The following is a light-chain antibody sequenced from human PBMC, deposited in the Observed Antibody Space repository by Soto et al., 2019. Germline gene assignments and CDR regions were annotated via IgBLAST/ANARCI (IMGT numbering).Light chain of an antibody. V-gene: IGLV2-8*01. J-gene: IGLJ1*01. CDR1: SIDVGGYNY. Sequence: LTQPPSASGSPGQSVAISCTGTSIDVGGYNYVSWYQQHPGKAPKLMIYEVNKRPSGVPDRFSGSKSGNTASLTVSGLQAEDEADYYCSSYAGSSNVFXTGTKVTVL. CDR3: SSYAGSSNV. CDR2: EVN.